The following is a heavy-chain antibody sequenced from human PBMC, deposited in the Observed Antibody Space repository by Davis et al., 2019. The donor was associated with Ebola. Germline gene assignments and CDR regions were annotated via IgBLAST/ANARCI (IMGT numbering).Heavy chain of an antibody. CDR1: GGSISSYY. J-gene: IGHJ5*02. Sequence: SETLSLTCTVSGGSISSYYWSWIRQPPGKGLEWIGYIYYSGSTNYNPSLKSRVTISVDTSKNQFSLKLSSVTAADTAVYCCARRRSSLDPWGQGTLVTVSS. D-gene: IGHD3-16*01. CDR3: ARRRSSLDP. V-gene: IGHV4-59*01. CDR2: IYYSGST.